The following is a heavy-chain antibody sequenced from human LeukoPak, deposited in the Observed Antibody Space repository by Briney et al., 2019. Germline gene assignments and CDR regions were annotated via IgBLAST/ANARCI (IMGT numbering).Heavy chain of an antibody. CDR3: ARVYHDYYDSSGPLD. CDR2: INPNSGGT. V-gene: IGHV1-2*02. Sequence: ASVTVSCKASGYTFTGYYMHWVRQAPGQGLEWMGWINPNSGGTNYAQKFQGRVTMTRDTSLSTAYMELSRLRSDDPAVYYCARVYHDYYDSSGPLDWGQGTLVTVSS. D-gene: IGHD3-22*01. CDR1: GYTFTGYY. J-gene: IGHJ4*02.